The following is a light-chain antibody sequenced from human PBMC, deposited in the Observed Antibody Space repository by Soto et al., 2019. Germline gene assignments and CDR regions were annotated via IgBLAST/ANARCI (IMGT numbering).Light chain of an antibody. CDR1: SSNIGAGYD. V-gene: IGLV1-40*01. J-gene: IGLJ2*01. Sequence: QSVLTQPPSVSGAPGQRVTISCTGGSSNIGAGYDVNWYQHVPGTAPKLLIYGNSNRPSGVPDRFSGSKSGTSASLAITGLQAEDEADYYCQSYDSSLSGVVFGGGTKLTVL. CDR3: QSYDSSLSGVV. CDR2: GNS.